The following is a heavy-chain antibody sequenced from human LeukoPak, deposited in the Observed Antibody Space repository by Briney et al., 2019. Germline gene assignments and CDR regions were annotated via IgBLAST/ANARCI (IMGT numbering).Heavy chain of an antibody. J-gene: IGHJ4*02. CDR3: ARDPLPADQMITFGGVNAPDY. CDR1: GYTFTSYG. D-gene: IGHD3-16*01. Sequence: ASVKVSCKASGYTFTSYGISWVRQAPGQGLEWMGWISAYNGNTNYAQKLQGRVTMTTDTSTSTAYMELRSLRSDDTAVYYCARDPLPADQMITFGGVNAPDYWGQGTLVTVSS. V-gene: IGHV1-18*01. CDR2: ISAYNGNT.